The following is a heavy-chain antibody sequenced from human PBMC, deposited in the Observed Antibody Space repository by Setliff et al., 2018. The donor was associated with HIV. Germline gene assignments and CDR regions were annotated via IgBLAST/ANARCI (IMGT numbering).Heavy chain of an antibody. D-gene: IGHD6-19*01. Sequence: GESLKISCKGSGYSFTSYWIGWVRQMPGKGLEWMGIIYPGDSETRYSPSFQGRFTISRDNSKNSLYLQMNSLRAEDTALYYCAKGLLQVSSGLDYWGQGTLVTVSS. J-gene: IGHJ4*02. CDR2: IYPGDSET. CDR3: AKGLLQVSSGLDY. V-gene: IGHV5-51*01. CDR1: GYSFTSYW.